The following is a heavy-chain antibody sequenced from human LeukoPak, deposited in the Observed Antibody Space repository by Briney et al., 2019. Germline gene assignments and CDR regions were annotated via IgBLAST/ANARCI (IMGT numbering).Heavy chain of an antibody. D-gene: IGHD3-22*01. Sequence: GGSLRLSCATSGFTFRSYAMIWVRQAPERGLQWVSGISGSGTYYADFAKGRFTISRDNSKNTLYLQMNSLRAKDTAVYYCARESDDSSGYDSFDYWGQGTLVTVSS. CDR1: GFTFRSYA. CDR3: ARESDDSSGYDSFDY. V-gene: IGHV3-23*01. J-gene: IGHJ4*02. CDR2: ISGSGT.